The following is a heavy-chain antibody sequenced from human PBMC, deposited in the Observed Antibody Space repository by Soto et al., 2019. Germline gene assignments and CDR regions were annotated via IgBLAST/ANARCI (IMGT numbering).Heavy chain of an antibody. CDR2: ISAYNGNT. J-gene: IGHJ6*02. CDR1: GYTFTSYG. CDR3: ARAQGGYSGYAAWGYYYYYGMDV. Sequence: QVQLVQSGAEVKKPGASVKVSCKASGYTFTSYGISWVRQAPGQGLEWMGWISAYNGNTNYAQKLQGRDTMTTDTSTSTAYMDLRSLRSDDTAVYYCARAQGGYSGYAAWGYYYYYGMDVWGQGTTVTVSS. D-gene: IGHD5-12*01. V-gene: IGHV1-18*01.